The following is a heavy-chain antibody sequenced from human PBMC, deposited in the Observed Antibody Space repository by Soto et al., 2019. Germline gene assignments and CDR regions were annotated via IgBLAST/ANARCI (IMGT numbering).Heavy chain of an antibody. J-gene: IGHJ6*02. CDR3: XXXXXXXYGMNV. CDR1: GFTFNNYA. CDR2: ISSSGGST. V-gene: IGHV3-23*01. Sequence: EVQLLEAGGGLVQPGGSLRLSCAASGFTFNNYAMSWVRQAPGKGLEWVSTISSSGGSTYYADSVQGRFTISRDNSKXXXXXXXXXXXXXXXXXXXXXXXXXXXYGMNVWGQGTTVTVSS.